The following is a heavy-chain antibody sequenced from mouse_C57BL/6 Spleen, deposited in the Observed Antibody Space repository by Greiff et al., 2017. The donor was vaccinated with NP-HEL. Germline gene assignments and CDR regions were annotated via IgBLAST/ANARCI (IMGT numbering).Heavy chain of an antibody. J-gene: IGHJ2*01. CDR2: IHPNSGST. D-gene: IGHD1-1*01. CDR3: AHYYGSSPYYFDY. Sequence: QVHVKQSGAELVKPGASVKLSCKASGYTFTSYWMHWVKQRPGQGLEWIGMIHPNSGSTNYNEKFKSKATLTVDKSSSTAYMQLSSLTSEDSAVYYCAHYYGSSPYYFDYWGQGTTLTVSS. V-gene: IGHV1-64*01. CDR1: GYTFTSYW.